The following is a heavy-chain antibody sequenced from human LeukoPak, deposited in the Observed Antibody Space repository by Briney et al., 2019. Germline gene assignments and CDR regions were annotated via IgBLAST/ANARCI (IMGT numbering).Heavy chain of an antibody. CDR2: IYYSGST. CDR1: GGSISSYY. D-gene: IGHD3-10*01. J-gene: IGHJ4*02. CDR3: ARLYYGSGSYEFDY. Sequence: SETLSLTFTVSGGSISSYYWSWIRQPPGKGLEWIGYIYYSGSTNYNPSLKSRVTISVDTSKNQFSLKLSSVTAADTAVYYCARLYYGSGSYEFDYWGQGTLVTVSS. V-gene: IGHV4-59*01.